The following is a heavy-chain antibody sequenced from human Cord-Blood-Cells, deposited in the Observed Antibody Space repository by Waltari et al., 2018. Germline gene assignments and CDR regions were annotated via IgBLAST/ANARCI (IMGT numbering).Heavy chain of an antibody. Sequence: QVQLQESGPGLVKPSETLSLPCTVSGGSISSYYWSWIRQPPGKGLEWIGYIYYSGSTNYNPSLKSRVTISVDTSKNQFSLKLSSVTAADTAVYYCARGPDRYSSSWYWFDPWGQGTLVTVSS. D-gene: IGHD6-13*01. CDR1: GGSISSYY. J-gene: IGHJ5*02. CDR2: IYYSGST. V-gene: IGHV4-59*01. CDR3: ARGPDRYSSSWYWFDP.